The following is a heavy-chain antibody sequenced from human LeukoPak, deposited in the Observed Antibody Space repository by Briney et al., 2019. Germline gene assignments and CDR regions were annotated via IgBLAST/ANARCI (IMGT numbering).Heavy chain of an antibody. D-gene: IGHD3-9*01. CDR1: GGTSSICA. CDR2: IIPIFGTA. V-gene: IGHV1-69*01. Sequence: SVKVSCKASGGTSSICAINWVRQAPGQGLEWMGGIIPIFGTANYAQKFQGRVTITADEPTSTAYMELSSLRSEDTAVYYCALQPRYFDWFLVWGQGTLVTVSS. J-gene: IGHJ4*02. CDR3: ALQPRYFDWFLV.